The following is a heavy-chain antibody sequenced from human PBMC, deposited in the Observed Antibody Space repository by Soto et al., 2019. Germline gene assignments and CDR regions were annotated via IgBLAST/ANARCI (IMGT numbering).Heavy chain of an antibody. D-gene: IGHD3-3*01. CDR3: AHRVLRTVFGLVTTTAIYFDF. Sequence: QITLNESGPTVVRPTEPLTLTCRFSGFSLTTSGVGVSWIRQSPGKAPEWLALIYWDDDKRYSASLKSRLTNTKYTSKQQVVLTVSDLDPTDTATYYCAHRVLRTVFGLVTTTAIYFDFWGQVTPVAVSS. V-gene: IGHV2-5*02. CDR2: IYWDDDK. CDR1: GFSLTTSGVG. J-gene: IGHJ4*02.